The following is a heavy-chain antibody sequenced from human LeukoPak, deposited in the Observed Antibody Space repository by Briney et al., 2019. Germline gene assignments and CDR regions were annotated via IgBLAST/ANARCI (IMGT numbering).Heavy chain of an antibody. D-gene: IGHD3-3*01. CDR1: GGSISSSSYY. V-gene: IGHV4-39*01. Sequence: NPSETLSLTCTVSGGSISSSSYYWGWIRQPPGKGLEWIGSIYYSGSTYYNPSLKSRVTISVDTSKNQFSLKLSSVTAADTAVYYCAGRNDFWRNGMDVWGQGTTVTVSS. CDR2: IYYSGST. CDR3: AGRNDFWRNGMDV. J-gene: IGHJ6*02.